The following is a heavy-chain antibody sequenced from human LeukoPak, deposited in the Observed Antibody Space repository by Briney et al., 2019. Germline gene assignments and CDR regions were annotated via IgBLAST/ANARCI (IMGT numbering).Heavy chain of an antibody. CDR3: ARAGITMIVPEGAFDI. Sequence: GGSLRLSCAASGFTVSSNYMSWVRQAPGKGLEWVSVIYSGGSTYYADSVKGRFTISRDNSKNTLYLQMNSLRAEDTAVYYRARAGITMIVPEGAFDIWGQGTMVTVSS. CDR1: GFTVSSNY. D-gene: IGHD3-22*01. CDR2: IYSGGST. J-gene: IGHJ3*02. V-gene: IGHV3-53*01.